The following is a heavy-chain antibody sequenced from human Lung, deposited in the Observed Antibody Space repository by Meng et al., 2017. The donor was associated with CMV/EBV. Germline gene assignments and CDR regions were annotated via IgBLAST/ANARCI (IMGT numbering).Heavy chain of an antibody. J-gene: IGHJ6*04. CDR2: IRSKAYGGTT. D-gene: IGHD7-27*01. CDR3: SITGEPNYYYYYGMDV. V-gene: IGHV3-49*04. CDR1: GFTFGDYA. Sequence: GGSLRLXXTASGFTFGDYAMSWVRQAPGKGLEWVGFIRSKAYGGTTEYAASVKGRFTISRDDSTSIAYLQMNSLKTEDTAVYYCSITGEPNYYYYYGMDVWGEGTTVTVSS.